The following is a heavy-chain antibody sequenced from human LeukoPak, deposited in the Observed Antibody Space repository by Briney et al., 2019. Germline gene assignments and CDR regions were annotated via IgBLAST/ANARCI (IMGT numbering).Heavy chain of an antibody. CDR2: IYYSGST. V-gene: IGHV4-39*01. D-gene: IGHD6-13*01. J-gene: IGHJ4*02. CDR1: GGSISGSSYY. Sequence: SETLSLTCTVSGGSISGSSYYWGWIRQPPGKGLEWIGSIYYSGSTYYNPSLKSRVTISVDTSKNQFSLKLSSVTAADTAVYYCASEYSSSWYVAYWGQGTLVTVSS. CDR3: ASEYSSSWYVAY.